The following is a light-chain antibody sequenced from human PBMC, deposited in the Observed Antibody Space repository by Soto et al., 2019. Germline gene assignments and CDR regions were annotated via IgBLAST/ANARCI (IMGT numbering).Light chain of an antibody. J-gene: IGLJ1*01. CDR2: DVG. Sequence: QSVLTQPASVSGSPGQSITISCTGTNSDVGAYSYVSWYQQYPGKAPKLLIYDVGARPSGISARFSGSKSGNTASLTISGLQAEDETDYYCSSYTAFTTYVFGSGTKVTV. V-gene: IGLV2-14*03. CDR1: NSDVGAYSY. CDR3: SSYTAFTTYV.